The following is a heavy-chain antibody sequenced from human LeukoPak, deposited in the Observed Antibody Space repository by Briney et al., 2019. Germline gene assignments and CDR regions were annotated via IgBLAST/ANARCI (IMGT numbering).Heavy chain of an antibody. Sequence: ESLKISCKGSGYSFTSYWIGWVRQMPGKGLEWMGIIYAGDSDTRYSPSFQGQVTISADKSISTAYLQWSSLKASDTAMYYCARDRDEGDYEPRAFDIWSQGTMVTVSS. V-gene: IGHV5-51*01. D-gene: IGHD4-17*01. CDR3: ARDRDEGDYEPRAFDI. CDR1: GYSFTSYW. CDR2: IYAGDSDT. J-gene: IGHJ3*02.